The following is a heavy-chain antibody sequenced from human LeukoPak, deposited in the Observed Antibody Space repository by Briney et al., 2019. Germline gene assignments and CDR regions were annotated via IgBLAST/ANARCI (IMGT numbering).Heavy chain of an antibody. V-gene: IGHV3-30*04. CDR2: IYLDGSKI. CDR3: VRDDSGSVIRGVLHY. Sequence: GGSLRLSCAASGFTFSSYAMHWVRQAPGKGLEWVSVIYLDGSKIYYADSVKGRFTLSRDNSKNTLYLQMNSLIAEDTAVYYCVRDDSGSVIRGVLHYWGRGALVTVSS. J-gene: IGHJ4*02. D-gene: IGHD3-10*01. CDR1: GFTFSSYA.